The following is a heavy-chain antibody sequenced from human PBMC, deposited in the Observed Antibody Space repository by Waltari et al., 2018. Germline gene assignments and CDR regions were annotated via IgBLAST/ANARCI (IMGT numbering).Heavy chain of an antibody. V-gene: IGHV4-4*07. Sequence: QVQLQESGPGLVKPSETLTLTCTVSGGSISSYYWNWIRQPAGRGLEWIGRIYTSGSTNYNPSLKSRVTMSVDTAKNQFSLKLSSVAAADTAVYYCARSRQWLPYDYWGQGTLVTVSS. CDR2: IYTSGST. D-gene: IGHD6-19*01. CDR3: ARSRQWLPYDY. CDR1: GGSISSYY. J-gene: IGHJ4*02.